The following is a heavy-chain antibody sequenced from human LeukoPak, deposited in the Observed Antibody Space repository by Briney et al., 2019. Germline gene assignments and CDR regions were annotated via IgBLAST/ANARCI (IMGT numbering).Heavy chain of an antibody. Sequence: PSETLSLTCTVSGGSISSHYWSWIRQPAGKGLEWVGRIHTSGSTNYNPSLKSRVTMSVDTSKNQFSLKLSSVTAADTAVYYCARMYYYDTSGYALGIWGQGTMVTVS. J-gene: IGHJ3*02. V-gene: IGHV4-4*07. CDR3: ARMYYYDTSGYALGI. CDR2: IHTSGST. CDR1: GGSISSHY. D-gene: IGHD3-22*01.